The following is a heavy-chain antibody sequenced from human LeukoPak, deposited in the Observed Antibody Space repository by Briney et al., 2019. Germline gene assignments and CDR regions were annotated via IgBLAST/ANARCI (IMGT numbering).Heavy chain of an antibody. CDR2: IYYSGST. CDR1: GGSISSGGYY. D-gene: IGHD3-9*01. CDR3: ARDFTHDYDILTGSEGEYYYGMDV. V-gene: IGHV4-31*03. Sequence: SETLSLTCTVSGGSISSGGYYWSWIRQHPGKGLEWIGYIYYSGSTYYNPSLKSRVTISVDTSKNQFSLKLSSVTAADTAVYYCARDFTHDYDILTGSEGEYYYGMDVWGQGTTVTVSS. J-gene: IGHJ6*02.